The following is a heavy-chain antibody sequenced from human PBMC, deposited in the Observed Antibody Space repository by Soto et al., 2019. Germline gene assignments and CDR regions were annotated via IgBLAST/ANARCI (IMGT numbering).Heavy chain of an antibody. CDR1: GGSISSSSYY. CDR3: ARDKHSSGFYALDY. D-gene: IGHD3-22*01. V-gene: IGHV4-39*02. J-gene: IGHJ4*02. CDR2: IYYSGST. Sequence: SETLSLTCTVSGGSISSSSYYWGWIRQPPGKGLEWIGSIYYSGSTYYDPSLKSRVTISVDTSKNQFSLKLSSVTAADTAVYYCARDKHSSGFYALDYWGQGTLVTVSS.